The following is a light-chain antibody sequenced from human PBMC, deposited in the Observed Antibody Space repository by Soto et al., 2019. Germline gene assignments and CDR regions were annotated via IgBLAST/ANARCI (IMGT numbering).Light chain of an antibody. Sequence: EVVMTQFPATLSVSPGERATLSCRASQSVGSNLAWYQHKHGQAPGLLMYAASTRATGIPARFSGSGSGTEFTLTISSLQSEDFAVYYCQQYDNWPPITFGQGTRLEI. CDR2: AAS. J-gene: IGKJ5*01. CDR3: QQYDNWPPIT. V-gene: IGKV3-15*01. CDR1: QSVGSN.